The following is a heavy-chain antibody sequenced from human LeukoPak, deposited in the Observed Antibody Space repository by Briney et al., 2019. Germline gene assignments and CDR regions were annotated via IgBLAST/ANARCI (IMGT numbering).Heavy chain of an antibody. CDR3: ARGLLVGNTGYYFDY. CDR2: IYYSGST. CDR1: GGSISGYY. J-gene: IGHJ4*02. Sequence: SETLSLTCTVSGGSISGYYWTWIRQPPGKGLEWIGYIYYSGSTNYHPSLKSRVTLSVDTSEKRFSLKLSSVTAADTAVYYCARGLLVGNTGYYFDYWGQGTLVTVSS. D-gene: IGHD1-26*01. V-gene: IGHV4-59*01.